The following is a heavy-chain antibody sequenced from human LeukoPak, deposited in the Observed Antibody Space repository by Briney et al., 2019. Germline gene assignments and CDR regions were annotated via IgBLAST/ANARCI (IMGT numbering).Heavy chain of an antibody. D-gene: IGHD3-10*01. J-gene: IGHJ4*02. CDR2: ISSSSGII. CDR3: ARVGDYYGSGSWVDY. CDR1: GFTFSTYT. Sequence: PGRSLRLSCAASGFTFSTYTMNWVRQAPGKGLEVFSHISSSSGIIYYADSVKGRFTISRDNAKNSLYLQMNSLRAEDTAVYYCARVGDYYGSGSWVDYWGQGTLVTVSS. V-gene: IGHV3-48*01.